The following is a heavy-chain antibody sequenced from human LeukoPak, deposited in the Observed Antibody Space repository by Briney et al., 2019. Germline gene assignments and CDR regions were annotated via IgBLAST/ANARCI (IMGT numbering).Heavy chain of an antibody. CDR1: GYTFTSYY. V-gene: IGHV1-46*01. J-gene: IGHJ4*02. Sequence: ASVKVSCKASGYTFTSYYMHWVRQAPGQGLEWMGIINPSGGSTSYAQKFQGRVTITADESTSTAYMELSSLRSEDTAVYYCASGLYYDSSGYYELYYWGQGTLVTVSS. CDR3: ASGLYYDSSGYYELYY. CDR2: INPSGGST. D-gene: IGHD3-22*01.